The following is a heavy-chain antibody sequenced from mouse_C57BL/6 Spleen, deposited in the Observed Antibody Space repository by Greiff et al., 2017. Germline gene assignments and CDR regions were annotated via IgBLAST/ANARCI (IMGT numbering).Heavy chain of an antibody. Sequence: VQLQQSGAELVRPGASVSLSCTASGFNIKDSYLHWVQQRPEQGLEWIGRIDTEGGANEYAPMFPGKATMTADSSSNTAYLQLSSLTSEGTAVYYGTTGYYDGSSYLVMDYWGQGTTLTVSS. D-gene: IGHD1-1*01. CDR2: IDTEGGAN. CDR3: TTGYYDGSSYLVMDY. V-gene: IGHV14-1*01. CDR1: GFNIKDSY. J-gene: IGHJ2*01.